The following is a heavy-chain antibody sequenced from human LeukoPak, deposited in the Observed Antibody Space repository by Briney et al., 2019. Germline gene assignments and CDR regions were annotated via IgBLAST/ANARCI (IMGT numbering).Heavy chain of an antibody. D-gene: IGHD6-13*01. J-gene: IGHJ4*02. Sequence: SETLSLTCTVSGGSISSSSYYWGWIRQPPGKGLEWIGSIHYSGSTNYNPSLKSRVTISVDTSKNQFSLKLSSVTAADTAVYYCARDLMGIAYRGAFYYWGQGTLVTVSS. CDR2: IHYSGST. CDR3: ARDLMGIAYRGAFYY. CDR1: GGSISSSSYY. V-gene: IGHV4-39*02.